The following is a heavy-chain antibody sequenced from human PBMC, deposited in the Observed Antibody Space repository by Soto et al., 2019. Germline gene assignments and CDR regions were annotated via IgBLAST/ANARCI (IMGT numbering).Heavy chain of an antibody. CDR2: TYYRSRWYN. V-gene: IGHV6-1*01. J-gene: IGHJ6*03. D-gene: IGHD1-7*01. CDR1: GDSVSSNSAA. Sequence: PSQTLSLTCVISGDSVSSNSAAWNWIRLSPSRGLGWLARTYYRSRWYNDYAVSVRSRITVNPDTSKNQFSLQLTSVTPDDTAVYYCAGTTSHQWYYMDVWGKGTTVTVSS. CDR3: AGTTSHQWYYMDV.